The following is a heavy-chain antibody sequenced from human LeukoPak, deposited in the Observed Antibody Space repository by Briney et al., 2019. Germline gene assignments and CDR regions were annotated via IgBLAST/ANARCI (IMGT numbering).Heavy chain of an antibody. V-gene: IGHV3-21*01. D-gene: IGHD3-16*02. Sequence: GGSLRLSCAASGFTFSSYSMNWVRQAPGKGLEWVSSISSSSSYIYYADSVEGRFTISRDNAKNSLYLQMNSLRAEDTAVYYCARDYDYVWGSYRSDYFDYWGQGTLVTVSS. CDR2: ISSSSSYI. CDR1: GFTFSSYS. CDR3: ARDYDYVWGSYRSDYFDY. J-gene: IGHJ4*02.